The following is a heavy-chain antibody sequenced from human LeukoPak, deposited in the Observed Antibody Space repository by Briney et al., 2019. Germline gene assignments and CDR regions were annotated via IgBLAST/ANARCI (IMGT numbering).Heavy chain of an antibody. CDR3: ARAPGEGWFDP. CDR2: IKQDGSEK. Sequence: ASLRLSCAASGFTFSSYWMCWVRQAPGKGLEWVASIKQDGSEKYYVDSVKGRFTISRDNAKNSLYLQMNSLRAEDTALYYCARAPGEGWFDPWGQGTLVTVSS. D-gene: IGHD4-17*01. J-gene: IGHJ5*02. CDR1: GFTFSSYW. V-gene: IGHV3-7*01.